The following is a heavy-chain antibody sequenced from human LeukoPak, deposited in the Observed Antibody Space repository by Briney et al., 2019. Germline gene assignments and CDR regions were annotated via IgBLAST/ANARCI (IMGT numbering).Heavy chain of an antibody. CDR3: ARAVGFDNGMDV. D-gene: IGHD2-15*01. CDR2: TYYRSKWYT. J-gene: IGHJ6*02. V-gene: IGHV6-1*01. CDR1: GDSVSSNRAA. Sequence: SQTLSLTCAISGDSVSSNRAAWNWNRQSPSRGLEWLGRTYYRSKWYTEYTLSVKSRISIKPDTSKNQFSLQLNSVTPEDTAVYYCARAVGFDNGMDVWGQGTTVTVSS.